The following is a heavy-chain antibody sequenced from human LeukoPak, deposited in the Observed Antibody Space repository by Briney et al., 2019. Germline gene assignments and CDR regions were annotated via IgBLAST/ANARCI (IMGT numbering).Heavy chain of an antibody. D-gene: IGHD3-16*01. J-gene: IGHJ6*03. CDR2: ISWNSGSI. CDR3: AKEISAQAYYYYYMDV. CDR1: GFTFDDYA. V-gene: IGHV3-9*01. Sequence: GRSLRLSCAASGFTFDDYAMHWVRQAPGKGLEWVSGISWNSGSIGYADSVKGRFTISRDNAKNSLYLQMNSLRPEDTGLYYCAKEISAQAYYYYYMDVWGRGTTVTISS.